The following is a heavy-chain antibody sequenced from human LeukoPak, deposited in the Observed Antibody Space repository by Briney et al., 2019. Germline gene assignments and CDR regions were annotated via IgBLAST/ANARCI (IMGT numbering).Heavy chain of an antibody. CDR1: GFTFSSYW. Sequence: PGGSLRLSCAASGFTFSSYWMSWVRQAPGKGLEWVANIKQDGSEKYYVDSVKGRFTISRDNSKNTLYLQMNSLRAEDTAVYYCAKDRQARITMVRGVYNWFDPWGQGTLVTVSS. J-gene: IGHJ5*02. V-gene: IGHV3-7*03. CDR3: AKDRQARITMVRGVYNWFDP. CDR2: IKQDGSEK. D-gene: IGHD3-10*01.